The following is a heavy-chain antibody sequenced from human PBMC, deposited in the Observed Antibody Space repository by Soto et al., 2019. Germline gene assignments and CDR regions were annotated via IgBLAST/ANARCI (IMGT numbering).Heavy chain of an antibody. Sequence: VQLVESGGGVVQPGRSLRLSCAASGFTFSDYAMHWFRQAQGKGLEWVAVVSHDGRNTHYADSVEGRFTISRDSSKNTVSLEMTSLRAEDTAVYYCAKWGRQWLVTSDFNYWGQGALVTVSS. D-gene: IGHD6-19*01. J-gene: IGHJ4*02. V-gene: IGHV3-30*18. CDR2: VSHDGRNT. CDR3: AKWGRQWLVTSDFNY. CDR1: GFTFSDYA.